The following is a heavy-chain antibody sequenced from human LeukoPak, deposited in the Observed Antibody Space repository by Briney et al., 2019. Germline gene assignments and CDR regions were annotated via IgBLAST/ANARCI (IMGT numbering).Heavy chain of an antibody. D-gene: IGHD3-22*01. Sequence: GGSLTLSCVASGFTFSNHWMSWDRQAPGKGLEWVANIQKDGSEKHYVASVEGRFTISRDNAENSLFLQLNSLRADDTAVYYCVRLWDNSGFFGYWGQGALVTVSS. CDR3: VRLWDNSGFFGY. V-gene: IGHV3-7*01. J-gene: IGHJ4*02. CDR1: GFTFSNHW. CDR2: IQKDGSEK.